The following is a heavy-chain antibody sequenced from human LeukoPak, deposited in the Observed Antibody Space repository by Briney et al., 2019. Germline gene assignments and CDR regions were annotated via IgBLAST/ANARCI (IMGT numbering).Heavy chain of an antibody. D-gene: IGHD2-2*01. V-gene: IGHV3-74*01. CDR2: IKTDGSTT. Sequence: GGSLRLSCAVSGFTFSSSWMHWVRHAPGKGLVWVSHIKTDGSTTAYADSVKGRFTISKDNAKNTVYLQMNNLRAEDTAVYYCVSFYETYWGRGTLVTVSS. CDR3: VSFYETY. J-gene: IGHJ4*02. CDR1: GFTFSSSW.